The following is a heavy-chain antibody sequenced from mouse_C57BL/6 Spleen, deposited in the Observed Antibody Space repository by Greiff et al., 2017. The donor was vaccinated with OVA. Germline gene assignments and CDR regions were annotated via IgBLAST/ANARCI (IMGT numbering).Heavy chain of an antibody. CDR3: ARIGVTTEGYYYAMDY. Sequence: EVQLVESGGGLVKPGGSLKLSCAASGFTFSDYGMHWVRQAPEKGLEWVAYISSGSSTIYYADTVKGRFTISRDNAKNTLFLQMTSLRSEDTAMYYCARIGVTTEGYYYAMDYWGQGTSVTVSS. V-gene: IGHV5-17*01. CDR1: GFTFSDYG. D-gene: IGHD2-2*01. CDR2: ISSGSSTI. J-gene: IGHJ4*01.